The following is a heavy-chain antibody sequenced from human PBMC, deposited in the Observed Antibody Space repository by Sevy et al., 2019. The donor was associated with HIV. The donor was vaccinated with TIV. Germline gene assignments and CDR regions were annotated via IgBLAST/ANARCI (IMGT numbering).Heavy chain of an antibody. CDR2: ISAYNGNT. V-gene: IGHV1-18*01. CDR1: GYTFTSYG. J-gene: IGHJ6*02. CDR3: ARDRPYYGSGSYRDYRMDV. Sequence: ASVKVSCKASGYTFTSYGISWVRQAPGQGLEWMGWISAYNGNTNYAQKLQGRVTMTTDTSTSTAYMELRSLRSDDTAVYYCARDRPYYGSGSYRDYRMDVWGQGTTVTVSS. D-gene: IGHD3-10*01.